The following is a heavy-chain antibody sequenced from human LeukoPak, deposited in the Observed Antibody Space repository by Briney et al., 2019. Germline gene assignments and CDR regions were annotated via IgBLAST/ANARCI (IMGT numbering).Heavy chain of an antibody. V-gene: IGHV4-59*04. CDR2: IYHSGST. Sequence: SETLSLTCTVSGGSISTYYWSWIRQPPGKGLEWIGSIYHSGSTYHNPSLKSRVTMSVDTSKNQFSLKLSSVTAADTAVYYCARDAYDSRGYFVDYWGQGTLVTVSS. CDR1: GGSISTYY. D-gene: IGHD3-22*01. J-gene: IGHJ4*02. CDR3: ARDAYDSRGYFVDY.